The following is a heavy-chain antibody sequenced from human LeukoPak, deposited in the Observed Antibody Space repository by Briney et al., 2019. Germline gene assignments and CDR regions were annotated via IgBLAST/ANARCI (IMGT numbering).Heavy chain of an antibody. J-gene: IGHJ4*02. D-gene: IGHD1-26*01. CDR3: ARVREWERAFDY. Sequence: SETLSLTCTVSGGSISSYYWSWIRQPPGKGLEWIGYIYYSGSTNYNPSLKSRVTISVDTSKNQFSLKLSSVTAADTAVYYCARVREWERAFDYWGQETLVTVSS. CDR2: IYYSGST. CDR1: GGSISSYY. V-gene: IGHV4-59*01.